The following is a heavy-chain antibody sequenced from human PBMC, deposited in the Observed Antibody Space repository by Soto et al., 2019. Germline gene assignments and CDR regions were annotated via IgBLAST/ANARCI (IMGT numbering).Heavy chain of an antibody. CDR3: ARGREQWLVDAFDI. CDR1: GASFFGYY. D-gene: IGHD6-19*01. CDR2: IKYSGTTNN. V-gene: IGHV4-34*01. J-gene: IGHJ3*02. Sequence: QVQLQQWGAGLLESSETLSLTCAVSGASFFGYYWSWIRQPPGKGLEWIGVIKYSGTTNNNYNPSLKSLVTMSVDTSKNQFSLKRKSVTAADTAVYYCARGREQWLVDAFDIWGQGTMVTVSS.